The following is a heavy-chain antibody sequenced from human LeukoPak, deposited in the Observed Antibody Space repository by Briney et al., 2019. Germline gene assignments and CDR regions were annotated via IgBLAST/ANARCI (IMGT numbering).Heavy chain of an antibody. Sequence: SESLTLTCTASGCSFSSYCLNWIRQPPGKGLEWIGYVYYSGSTNYNPSLKSRFTISTDTSKNPFSLEVTSVTAADTAVYYCARHPKEGPSDRSGYINAFDMGGQGTMVSVSS. CDR2: VYYSGST. V-gene: IGHV4-59*08. CDR1: GCSFSSYC. D-gene: IGHD3-22*01. CDR3: ARHPKEGPSDRSGYINAFDM. J-gene: IGHJ3*02.